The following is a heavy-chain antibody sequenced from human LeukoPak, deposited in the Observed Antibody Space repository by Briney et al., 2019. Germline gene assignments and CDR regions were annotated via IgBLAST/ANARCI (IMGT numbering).Heavy chain of an antibody. CDR2: ISSSSSYI. CDR3: ARVWEGIGGYCSGGSCYSIDY. Sequence: GGSLRLSCAASGFTFSSYSMNWVRQAPGKGLEWFSSISSSSSYIYYADSVKGRFTISRDNAKNSLYLQMNSLRAEDTAVYYCARVWEGIGGYCSGGSCYSIDYWGQGTLVTVSS. J-gene: IGHJ4*02. V-gene: IGHV3-21*01. D-gene: IGHD2-15*01. CDR1: GFTFSSYS.